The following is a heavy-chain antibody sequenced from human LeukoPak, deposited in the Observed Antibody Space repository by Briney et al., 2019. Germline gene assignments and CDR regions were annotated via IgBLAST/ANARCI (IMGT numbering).Heavy chain of an antibody. J-gene: IGHJ6*02. V-gene: IGHV4-34*01. CDR3: ARGIVVVVAATRGSGGMDV. CDR1: GGSLSGYY. Sequence: SETLSLTCAVYGGSLSGYYWSWIRQPPGKGLEWIGEINHSGSTNYNPSLKSRVTISVDTSKNQFSLKLSSVTAADTAVYYCARGIVVVVAATRGSGGMDVWGQGTTVTVSS. D-gene: IGHD2-15*01. CDR2: INHSGST.